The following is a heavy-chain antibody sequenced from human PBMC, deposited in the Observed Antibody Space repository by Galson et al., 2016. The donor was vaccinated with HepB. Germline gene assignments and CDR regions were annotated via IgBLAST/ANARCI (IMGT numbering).Heavy chain of an antibody. CDR1: GFTFSNYV. D-gene: IGHD2-21*02. V-gene: IGHV3-23*01. CDR2: ISGNGTNT. CDR3: AKSLLGVTLVSYYYGMDV. J-gene: IGHJ6*02. Sequence: SLRLSCAASGFTFSNYVMNWVRQAPGQGLEWVSAISGNGTNTYYEASVKGRFTISRDNSKNTLFLQMNSLRAEDTAVYYCAKSLLGVTLVSYYYGMDVWGQGTTVTVSS.